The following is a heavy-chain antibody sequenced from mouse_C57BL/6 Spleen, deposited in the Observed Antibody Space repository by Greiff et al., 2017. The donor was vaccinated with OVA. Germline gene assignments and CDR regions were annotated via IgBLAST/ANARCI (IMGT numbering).Heavy chain of an antibody. Sequence: QVQLQQPGTELVKPGASVKLSCKASGYTFTSYWMHWVKQRPGQGLEWIGNINPSNGGTNYNEKFKSKATLTVDKSSTAYMQLSSLTSEDSAVYYCARPYGSIFDYWGQGTTLTVSS. CDR1: GYTFTSYW. V-gene: IGHV1-53*01. D-gene: IGHD1-1*01. CDR3: ARPYGSIFDY. CDR2: INPSNGGT. J-gene: IGHJ2*01.